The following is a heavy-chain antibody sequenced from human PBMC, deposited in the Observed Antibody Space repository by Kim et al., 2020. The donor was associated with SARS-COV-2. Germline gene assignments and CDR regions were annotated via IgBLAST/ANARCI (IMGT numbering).Heavy chain of an antibody. CDR3: ARESSSSWSSNGMDV. D-gene: IGHD6-13*01. J-gene: IGHJ6*02. V-gene: IGHV4-31*02. Sequence: PSLKSRVTISLDTSNNQFSLKLSSVTAAATAVYYCARESSSSWSSNGMDVWGQGTTVTVSS.